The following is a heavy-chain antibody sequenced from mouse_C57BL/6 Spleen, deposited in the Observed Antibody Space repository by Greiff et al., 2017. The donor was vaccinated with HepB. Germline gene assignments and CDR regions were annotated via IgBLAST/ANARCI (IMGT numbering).Heavy chain of an antibody. CDR3: AREGLRAGFAY. CDR1: GFTFSDYY. D-gene: IGHD1-1*01. CDR2: INYDGSST. Sequence: EVKVVESEGGLVQPGSSMKLSCTASGFTFSDYYMAWVRQVPEKGLEWVANINYDGSSTYYLDSLKSRFIISRDNAKNILYLQMSSLKSEDTATYYCAREGLRAGFAYWGQGTLVTVSA. V-gene: IGHV5-16*01. J-gene: IGHJ3*01.